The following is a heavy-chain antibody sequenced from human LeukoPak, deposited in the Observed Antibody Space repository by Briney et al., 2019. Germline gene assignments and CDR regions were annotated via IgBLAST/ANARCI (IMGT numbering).Heavy chain of an antibody. D-gene: IGHD3-3*01. CDR3: ARDRYDFWSGYPYWYFDL. J-gene: IGHJ2*01. CDR1: GGSISSGGYY. V-gene: IGHV4-31*03. CDR2: IYYSGST. Sequence: SETLSLTCTVSGGSISSGGYYWSWIRQHPGKGLEWIVYIYYSGSTYYNPSPKSRVTISVDTSKNQFSLKLSSVTAADTAVYYCARDRYDFWSGYPYWYFDLWGRGTLVTVSS.